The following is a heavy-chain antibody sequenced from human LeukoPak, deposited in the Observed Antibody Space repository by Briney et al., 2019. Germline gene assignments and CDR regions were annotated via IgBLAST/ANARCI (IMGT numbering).Heavy chain of an antibody. CDR3: AKDPSDGGHFDY. Sequence: PGGSLKLSCAASGFTFSNYNFYWVRQAPGKGLEWVAVISYDGSNKYYADSVKGRFTISRDNSKNTLYLQMNSLRAEDTAVYYCAKDPSDGGHFDYWGQGTLVTVSS. CDR2: ISYDGSNK. CDR1: GFTFSNYN. D-gene: IGHD3-16*01. J-gene: IGHJ4*02. V-gene: IGHV3-30*18.